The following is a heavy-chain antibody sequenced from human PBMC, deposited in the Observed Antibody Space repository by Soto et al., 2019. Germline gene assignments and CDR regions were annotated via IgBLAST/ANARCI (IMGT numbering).Heavy chain of an antibody. Sequence: QVQLVQSGAEVRKPGASVKVSCKTSGYSFVSYRISWVRQAPGQGLEWMGWISAYAANTNYAEEFQDRITMTIDTSTNTAYMELRSLKSCVTGVYYCARGSRDGSYIDFWGQGSLVTVSS. V-gene: IGHV1-18*01. D-gene: IGHD5-12*01. J-gene: IGHJ4*02. CDR1: GYSFVSYR. CDR3: ARGSRDGSYIDF. CDR2: ISAYAANT.